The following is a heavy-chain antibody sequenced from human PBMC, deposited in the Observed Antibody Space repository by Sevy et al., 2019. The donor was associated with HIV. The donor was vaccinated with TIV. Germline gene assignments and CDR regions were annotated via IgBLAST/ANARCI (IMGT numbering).Heavy chain of an antibody. V-gene: IGHV1-69*13. Sequence: ASVKVSCKASGGTFSSYAISWVRQAPGQELEWMGGIIPIFGTANYAQKFQGRVTITADESTSTAYMELSSLRSEDTAVYYCARDSWPAHYYDSSGYYHDYWGQGTLVTVSS. CDR2: IIPIFGTA. CDR3: ARDSWPAHYYDSSGYYHDY. CDR1: GGTFSSYA. D-gene: IGHD3-22*01. J-gene: IGHJ4*02.